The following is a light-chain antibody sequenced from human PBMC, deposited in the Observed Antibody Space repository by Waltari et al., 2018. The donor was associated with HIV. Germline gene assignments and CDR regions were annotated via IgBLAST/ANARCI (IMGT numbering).Light chain of an antibody. CDR1: QSVGSN. Sequence: EIVMTQSPATLSVSPGERATLSCRASQSVGSNLAWYQQKPGQAPRLLIYGASTRATGIPARFSGSGSGTEFTLTISSLQSEDFAVYYCQRYDSWPPVYTFGQGTKLESK. J-gene: IGKJ2*01. V-gene: IGKV3-15*01. CDR3: QRYDSWPPVYT. CDR2: GAS.